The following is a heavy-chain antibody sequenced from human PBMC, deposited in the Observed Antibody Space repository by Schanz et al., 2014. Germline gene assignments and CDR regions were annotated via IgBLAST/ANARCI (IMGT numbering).Heavy chain of an antibody. V-gene: IGHV1-2*06. J-gene: IGHJ6*02. CDR1: GYRFIGYS. CDR2: GSPYSGET. D-gene: IGHD6-19*01. Sequence: QVLLVQSGAEVKKPGASVKVSCKASGYRFIGYSVHWVRQAPGQGLEWMGRGSPYSGETNYAQMFQGRVTMTTDTSISTAYMELSRLTSDDTAVFFCARENTAVAGMPRVMDVWGQGTTVTVTS. CDR3: ARENTAVAGMPRVMDV.